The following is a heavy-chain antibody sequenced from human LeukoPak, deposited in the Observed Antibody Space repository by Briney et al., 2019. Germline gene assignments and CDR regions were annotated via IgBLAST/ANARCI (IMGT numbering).Heavy chain of an antibody. D-gene: IGHD2-15*01. CDR3: AREEVQDCSGGSCYWFDP. Sequence: SETLSLTCIVSGGSISSYYWSWIRQPPGKGLEWIGYIYYSGSTNYNPSLKSRVTISVDTSKNQFSLKLSSVTAADTAVYYCAREEVQDCSGGSCYWFDPWGQGTLVTVSS. V-gene: IGHV4-59*12. CDR2: IYYSGST. J-gene: IGHJ5*02. CDR1: GGSISSYY.